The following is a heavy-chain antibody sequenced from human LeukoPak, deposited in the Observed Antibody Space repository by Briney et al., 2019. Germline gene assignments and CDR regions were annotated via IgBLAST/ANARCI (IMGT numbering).Heavy chain of an antibody. CDR2: RYYTGSA. Sequence: SETLSLTCSLSGGSISGYYWNWIRQPPGKGLEWIGYRYYTGSANYNPSLKSRVTILVDTSKNQVSLKLTSVTAADTAEYYCARGGYESSGNYYFFDDWGQGTLVTVSS. V-gene: IGHV4-59*01. CDR3: ARGGYESSGNYYFFDD. D-gene: IGHD3-22*01. J-gene: IGHJ4*02. CDR1: GGSISGYY.